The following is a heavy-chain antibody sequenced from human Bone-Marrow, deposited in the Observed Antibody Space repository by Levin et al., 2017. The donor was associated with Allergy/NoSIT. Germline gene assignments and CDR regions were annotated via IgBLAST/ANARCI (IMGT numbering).Heavy chain of an antibody. CDR3: ARGHIVVVVAATPSQPMDV. V-gene: IGHV3-7*01. J-gene: IGHJ6*03. CDR2: IKQDGSEK. Sequence: GGSLRLSCAASGFTFSSYWMSWVRQAPGKGLEWVANIKQDGSEKYYVDSVKGRFTISRDNAKNSLYLQMNSLRAEDTAVYYCARGHIVVVVAATPSQPMDVWGKGTTVTVSS. D-gene: IGHD2-15*01. CDR1: GFTFSSYW.